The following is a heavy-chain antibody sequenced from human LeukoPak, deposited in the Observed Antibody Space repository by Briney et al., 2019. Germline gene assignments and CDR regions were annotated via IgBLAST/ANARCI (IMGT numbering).Heavy chain of an antibody. D-gene: IGHD2-2*01. J-gene: IGHJ6*02. CDR3: AKVSGSYQLLENYYYYGMDV. CDR1: GFTFSSYA. CDR2: ISGGGGST. Sequence: GGSLRLSCAASGFTFSSYAMSWVRQAPGKGLEWVSAISGGGGSTYYADSVKGRFTISRDNSKNTLYLRMNSLRAEDTAVYYCAKVSGSYQLLENYYYYGMDVWGQGTTVTVSS. V-gene: IGHV3-23*01.